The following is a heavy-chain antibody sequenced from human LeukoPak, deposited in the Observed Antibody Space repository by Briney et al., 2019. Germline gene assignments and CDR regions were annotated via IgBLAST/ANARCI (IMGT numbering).Heavy chain of an antibody. CDR1: GYNFTGYY. CDR2: INPNSGGT. CDR3: ARVPPYDILTGYYPYYFDY. Sequence: ASVKVSCKASGYNFTGYYMHWVRQAPGQGLEWMGWINPNSGGTKYQGRVTMTRDTSISTAYMELSRLRSDDTAVYYCARVPPYDILTGYYPYYFDYWGQGTLVTVSS. D-gene: IGHD3-9*01. V-gene: IGHV1-2*02. J-gene: IGHJ4*02.